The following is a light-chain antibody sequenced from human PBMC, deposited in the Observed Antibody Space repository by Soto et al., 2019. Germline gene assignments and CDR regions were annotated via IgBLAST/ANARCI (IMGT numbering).Light chain of an antibody. V-gene: IGKV3-11*01. CDR3: QQRSAWPWT. CDR1: QSVSSSY. Sequence: EIVLTQSPATLSLSPGERAPLSCRASQSVSSSYLAWYQQKPGQAPRLLVYFASNRATGIPPRFSGSGSGTDFTLTIDSLEPEDFALFYCQQRSAWPWTFGQGTKVDIK. CDR2: FAS. J-gene: IGKJ1*01.